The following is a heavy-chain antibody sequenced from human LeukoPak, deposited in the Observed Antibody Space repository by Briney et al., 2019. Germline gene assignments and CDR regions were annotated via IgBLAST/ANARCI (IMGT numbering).Heavy chain of an antibody. Sequence: PGGSLRLSCAASGFTFSSYSMNWVRQAPGKGLEWASSISSSSSYIYYADSVKGRFTISRDNAKNSLYLQMNSLRAEDTAVYYCARAAAAGTLNNYFDYWGQGTLVTVSS. D-gene: IGHD6-13*01. J-gene: IGHJ4*02. CDR2: ISSSSSYI. V-gene: IGHV3-21*01. CDR1: GFTFSSYS. CDR3: ARAAAAGTLNNYFDY.